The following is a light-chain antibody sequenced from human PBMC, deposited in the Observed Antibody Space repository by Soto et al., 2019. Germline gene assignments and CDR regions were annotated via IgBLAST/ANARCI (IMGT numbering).Light chain of an antibody. CDR1: HSVSSSY. Sequence: EIVLTQSPGTLSLSPGERATLSCRASHSVSSSYLAWYQQNPGQAPRLLIYGASSRATGIPDRFSGSGSGTDFTLTISRLEPEDFAVDYCHQYGSSPPYTLGQGTKLEIK. CDR2: GAS. V-gene: IGKV3-20*01. CDR3: HQYGSSPPYT. J-gene: IGKJ2*01.